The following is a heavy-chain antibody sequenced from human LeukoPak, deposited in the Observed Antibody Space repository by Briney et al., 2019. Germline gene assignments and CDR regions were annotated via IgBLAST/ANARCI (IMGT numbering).Heavy chain of an antibody. Sequence: SETLSLTCTVSGXSISSYYWSWIRQPPGKGLEWIGYIYYSGSTNYNPSLKSRVTISVDTSKNQFSLKLSSVTAADTAVYYCARGLSIGSSWYAVDYWGQGTLVTVSS. J-gene: IGHJ4*02. CDR2: IYYSGST. CDR1: GXSISSYY. D-gene: IGHD6-13*01. V-gene: IGHV4-59*01. CDR3: ARGLSIGSSWYAVDY.